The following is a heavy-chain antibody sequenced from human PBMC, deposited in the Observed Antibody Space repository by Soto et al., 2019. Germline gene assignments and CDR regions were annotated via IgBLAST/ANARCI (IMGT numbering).Heavy chain of an antibody. J-gene: IGHJ4*02. CDR1: GYTFTSYD. D-gene: IGHD4-17*01. V-gene: IGHV1-8*01. CDR3: ARAVLDNGDPYFDY. Sequence: ASVKVSCKASGYTFTSYDINWVRQATGQGLEWMGWMNPNSGNTGYAQKFQGRVTMTRNTSISTAYMELSSLRSEDTAVYYCARAVLDNGDPYFDYWGQGTLVTVSS. CDR2: MNPNSGNT.